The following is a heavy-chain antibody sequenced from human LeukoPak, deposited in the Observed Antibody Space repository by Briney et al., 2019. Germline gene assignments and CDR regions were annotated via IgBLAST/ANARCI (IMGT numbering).Heavy chain of an antibody. CDR1: GGTFSSYA. J-gene: IGHJ5*02. V-gene: IGHV1-69*05. CDR3: ARGAIFGFDP. Sequence: VASVKVSCKASGGTFSSYAISWVRQAPGQGLEWMGGIIPIFGTANYAQKFQGRVTITTDESTSTAYMELSSLRSEDTAVYYCARGAIFGFDPWGQGTLVTVSS. CDR2: IIPIFGTA. D-gene: IGHD3-3*01.